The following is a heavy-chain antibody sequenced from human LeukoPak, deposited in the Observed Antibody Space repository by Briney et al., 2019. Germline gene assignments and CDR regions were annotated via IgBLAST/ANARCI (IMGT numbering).Heavy chain of an antibody. V-gene: IGHV1-2*02. J-gene: IGHJ6*03. CDR1: GYTFTSYG. CDR3: ARDSGDFWSGYHYYYYMDV. CDR2: INPNSGGT. D-gene: IGHD3-3*01. Sequence: GASVKVSCKASGYTFTSYGISWVRQAPGQGLEWMGWINPNSGGTNYAQKFQGRVTMTRDTSISTAYMELSRLRSDDTAVYYCARDSGDFWSGYHYYYYMDVWGKGTTVTVSS.